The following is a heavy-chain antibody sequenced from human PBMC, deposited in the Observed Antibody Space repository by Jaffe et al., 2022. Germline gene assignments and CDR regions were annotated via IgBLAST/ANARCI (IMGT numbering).Heavy chain of an antibody. V-gene: IGHV3-48*01. CDR1: GFTFSSYS. Sequence: EVQLVESGGGLVQPGGSLRLSCAASGFTFSSYSMNWVRQAPGKGLEWVSYISSSSSTIYYADSVKGRFTISRDNAKNSLYLQMNSLRAEDTAVYYCARDNLRGGYVWAFDIWGQGTMVTVSS. J-gene: IGHJ3*02. CDR2: ISSSSSTI. D-gene: IGHD3-16*01. CDR3: ARDNLRGGYVWAFDI.